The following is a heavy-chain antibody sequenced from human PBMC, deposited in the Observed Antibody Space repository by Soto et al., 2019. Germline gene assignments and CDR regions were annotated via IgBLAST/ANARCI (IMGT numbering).Heavy chain of an antibody. J-gene: IGHJ5*01. CDR1: GDSVSTNSAT. CDR3: ARLVGNSWLDS. CDR2: TYFRSKWYN. D-gene: IGHD2-2*01. Sequence: QVQLQQSGPGLVKPSQTLSLTCAISGDSVSTNSATWDWIRQSTSRGLEWLGRTYFRSKWYNDSALSVKGRITNNAASSNKRFSLQLNSVTPDDTAVYYCARLVGNSWLDSWGQGTLVTVSS. V-gene: IGHV6-1*01.